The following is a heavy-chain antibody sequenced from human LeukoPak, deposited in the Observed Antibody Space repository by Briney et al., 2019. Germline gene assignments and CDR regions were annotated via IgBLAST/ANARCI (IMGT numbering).Heavy chain of an antibody. Sequence: ASAKVSCKASGYTFTSYYIQWVRQAPGQGLEWMGIINPSGGSTRNAQKFQGRITMTRDTSTSTVYMELSSLRSEDTAIYYCARDLRKWLQFDMGYWGQGALVTVSS. V-gene: IGHV1-46*01. CDR3: ARDLRKWLQFDMGY. CDR1: GYTFTSYY. CDR2: INPSGGST. J-gene: IGHJ4*02. D-gene: IGHD5-24*01.